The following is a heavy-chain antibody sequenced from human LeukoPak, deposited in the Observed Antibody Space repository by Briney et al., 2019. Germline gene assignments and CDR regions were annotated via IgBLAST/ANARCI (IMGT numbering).Heavy chain of an antibody. V-gene: IGHV1-2*02. CDR1: GYTFTGYY. CDR2: INPNSGGT. CDR3: ARDRVTAYYYYYYMDV. D-gene: IGHD2-21*02. Sequence: ASVKVSCKASGYTFTGYYIHWVRQAPGQGLEWMGWINPNSGGTNYAQKFQGRVTMTRDTSLSTAYMELRRLRSDDTAVYYCARDRVTAYYYYYYMDVWGKGTTVTVSS. J-gene: IGHJ6*03.